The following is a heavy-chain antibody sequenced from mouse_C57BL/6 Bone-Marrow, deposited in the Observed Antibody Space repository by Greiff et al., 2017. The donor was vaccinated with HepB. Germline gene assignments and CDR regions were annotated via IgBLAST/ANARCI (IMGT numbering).Heavy chain of an antibody. CDR3: ARDASERAMDY. V-gene: IGHV7-1*01. Sequence: EVQVVESGGGLVQSGRSLRLSCATSGFTFSDFYMEWVRQAPGKGLEWIAASRNKANDYTTEYSASVKGRFIVSRDTSQSILYLQMNALRAEDTAIYYCARDASERAMDYWGQGTSVTVSS. CDR1: GFTFSDFY. J-gene: IGHJ4*01. CDR2: SRNKANDYTT.